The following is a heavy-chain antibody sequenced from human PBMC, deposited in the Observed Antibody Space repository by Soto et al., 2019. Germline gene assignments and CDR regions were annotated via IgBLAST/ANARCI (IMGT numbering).Heavy chain of an antibody. CDR1: GYSFTSYW. CDR2: IYPGDSDT. CDR3: ARLSGYSSSWYPNRPYYYYGMDV. J-gene: IGHJ6*02. D-gene: IGHD6-13*01. V-gene: IGHV5-51*01. Sequence: PGESLKISCKGSGYSFTSYWIGWVRQMPGKGLEWMGIIYPGDSDTKYSPSLQGQVTISADKSISTAYLQWSSLKASDTAMYYCARLSGYSSSWYPNRPYYYYGMDVWGQGTTVTVSS.